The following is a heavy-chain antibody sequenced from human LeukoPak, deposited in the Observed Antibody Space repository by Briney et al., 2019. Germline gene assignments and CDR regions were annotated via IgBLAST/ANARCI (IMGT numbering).Heavy chain of an antibody. J-gene: IGHJ4*02. V-gene: IGHV4-31*03. CDR3: ARDATIAAAGPWYFDY. Sequence: SQTLSLTCTVSGGSFSSGGYYWHWIRQHPGKGLEWIGYIYYSGSTYYNPSLKGRVTISVDTSKTQFSLKLSSVTAADTAVYYCARDATIAAAGPWYFDYWGQGTLVTVSS. CDR2: IYYSGST. D-gene: IGHD6-13*01. CDR1: GGSFSSGGYY.